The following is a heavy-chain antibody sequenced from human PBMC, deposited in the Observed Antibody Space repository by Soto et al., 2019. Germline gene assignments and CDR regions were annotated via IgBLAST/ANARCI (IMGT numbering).Heavy chain of an antibody. CDR3: TGEVASGY. V-gene: IGHV3-30*03. D-gene: IGHD2-8*02. CDR2: ISRDGGTK. CDR1: GFTVSTYG. J-gene: IGHJ4*02. Sequence: QMQLVESGGGVVQTGRSLRLSCAVSGFTVSTYGMHWVRQAPGKGLEWVAVISRDGGTKYYADSVKGRFTISRDNSRNTLFLEMNSLRGDDMAVYYCTGEVASGYWGQGTLVTVSS.